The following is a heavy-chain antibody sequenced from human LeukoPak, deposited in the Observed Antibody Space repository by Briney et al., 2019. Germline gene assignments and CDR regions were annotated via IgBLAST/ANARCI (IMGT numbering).Heavy chain of an antibody. CDR2: ISSSSSTI. CDR3: ERSVEGDAFDI. Sequence: PGGSRRLSCAASGFTFSSYSMNWVRKAPGKGLEWVSYISSSSSTIYYADSVKGRFTISRDNAKNSLYLQMNSLRAEDTAVYYCERSVEGDAFDIWGQGTMVTVSS. CDR1: GFTFSSYS. J-gene: IGHJ3*02. V-gene: IGHV3-48*01. D-gene: IGHD4-23*01.